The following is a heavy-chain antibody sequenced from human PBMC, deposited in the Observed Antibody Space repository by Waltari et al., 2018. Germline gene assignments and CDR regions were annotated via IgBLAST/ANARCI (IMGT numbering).Heavy chain of an antibody. V-gene: IGHV3-23*01. CDR3: ANYYYDSSGSFDY. CDR1: GFTFSSYA. D-gene: IGHD3-22*01. CDR2: ISGSGGST. J-gene: IGHJ4*02. Sequence: EVQLLESGGGLVQPGGSLRLSCAASGFTFSSYAMSWVRQAPGKVLEWVSAISGSGGSTYYADSVKGRFTISRDNSKNTLYLQMNSLRAEDTAVYYCANYYYDSSGSFDYWGQGTLVTVSS.